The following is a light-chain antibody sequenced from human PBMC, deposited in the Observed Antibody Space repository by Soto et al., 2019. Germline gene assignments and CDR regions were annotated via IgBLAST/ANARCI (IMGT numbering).Light chain of an antibody. CDR2: DAS. J-gene: IGKJ2*01. Sequence: EIVLTQSPATLSLSPGERATLSCRASQSVNSYLAWYQQKPGQAPRLLIYDASNRATGIPARFSGSGSGTDFTLTISSLEPEDFAVYYCQQRSNWPTFGRGPSWRSN. CDR1: QSVNSY. V-gene: IGKV3-11*01. CDR3: QQRSNWPT.